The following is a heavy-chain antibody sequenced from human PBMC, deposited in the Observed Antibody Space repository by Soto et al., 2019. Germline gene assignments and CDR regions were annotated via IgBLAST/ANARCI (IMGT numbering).Heavy chain of an antibody. D-gene: IGHD5-12*01. CDR1: GFSFSNFA. Sequence: EVQLLESGGGLVQPGGSLRLSCAASGFSFSNFAMNWVRQPPGKGLEWVSSVDYTGFYTFYAASVKGRFTISRDNSKNMVYLELNRLRAEDTAVYYCAKRSGGYSEFDYWGQGTLVTVSS. V-gene: IGHV3-23*01. CDR3: AKRSGGYSEFDY. J-gene: IGHJ4*02. CDR2: VDYTGFYT.